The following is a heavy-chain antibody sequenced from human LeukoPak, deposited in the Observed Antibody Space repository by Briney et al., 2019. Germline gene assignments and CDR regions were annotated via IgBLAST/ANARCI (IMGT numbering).Heavy chain of an antibody. J-gene: IGHJ5*02. CDR3: AKALHSSGWP. D-gene: IGHD6-19*01. CDR1: GFTFSSYG. Sequence: GGSLRLSCAASGFTFSSYGMHWVRQAPGKGLEWVAVISYDGSNKYYADSVKGRFTISRDNSKNTLYLQMNSLRAEETAVYYCAKALHSSGWPWGQGTLVTVSS. CDR2: ISYDGSNK. V-gene: IGHV3-30*18.